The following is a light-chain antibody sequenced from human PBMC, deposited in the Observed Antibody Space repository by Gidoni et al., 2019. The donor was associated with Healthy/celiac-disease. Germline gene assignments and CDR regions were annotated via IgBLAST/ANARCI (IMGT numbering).Light chain of an antibody. CDR2: SNN. V-gene: IGLV1-44*01. CDR1: SSNIGSNT. Sequence: PGQRVTISCSGSSSNIGSNTVNWYQQLPGTAPKLLIYSNNQRPSGVPDRFSGSKSGTSASLAISGLQSEDEADYYCAAWDDSLNGHWVFGGGTKLTVL. CDR3: AAWDDSLNGHWV. J-gene: IGLJ3*02.